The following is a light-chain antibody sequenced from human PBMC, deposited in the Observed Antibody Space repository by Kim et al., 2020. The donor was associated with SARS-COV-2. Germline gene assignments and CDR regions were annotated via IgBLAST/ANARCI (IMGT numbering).Light chain of an antibody. CDR3: NSRDSSFYV. CDR2: GKN. V-gene: IGLV3-19*01. J-gene: IGLJ1*01. Sequence: SSELTQDPAVSVALGQTVRITCQGDSLRSYYASWYQQKPGQAPVLVIYGKNNRPSGIPDRFSGSSSGNTASLTVTGAQAEDEADYCCNSRDSSFYVFGAGTKVTVL. CDR1: SLRSYY.